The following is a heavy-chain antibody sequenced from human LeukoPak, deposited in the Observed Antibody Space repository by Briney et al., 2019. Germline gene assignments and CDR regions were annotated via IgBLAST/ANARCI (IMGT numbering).Heavy chain of an antibody. CDR2: IYYSGST. D-gene: IGHD6-19*01. CDR1: GGSISSYY. V-gene: IGHV4-59*01. J-gene: IGHJ4*02. CDR3: AREASGWFQFDY. Sequence: SETLSLTCTVSGGSISSYYWSWIRQPPGKGLEWIGYIYYSGSTNYNPSLKSRVTTSVDTSKNQFSLKLSSVTAADTAVYYCAREASGWFQFDYWGQGTLVTVSS.